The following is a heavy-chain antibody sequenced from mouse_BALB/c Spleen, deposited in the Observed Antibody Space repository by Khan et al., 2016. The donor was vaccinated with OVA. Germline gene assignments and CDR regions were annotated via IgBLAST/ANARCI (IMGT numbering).Heavy chain of an antibody. CDR2: IKSGSTYT. J-gene: IGHJ1*01. V-gene: IGHV5-6-4*01. CDR3: TRDGNSAHWYVDV. Sequence: EVELVESGGGLVRPGGSLKLSCAASGFSFTTYTMSWVRQTPERRLEWVATIKSGSTYTYYPDSVKGRFTISRDNAKNTLYRQMSSLKAEDTAMYYWTRDGNSAHWYVDVWGAGTTVTVSS. D-gene: IGHD2-1*01. CDR1: GFSFTTYT.